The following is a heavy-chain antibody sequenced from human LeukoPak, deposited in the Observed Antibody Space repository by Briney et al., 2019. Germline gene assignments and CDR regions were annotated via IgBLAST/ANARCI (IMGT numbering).Heavy chain of an antibody. Sequence: PGGSLRLSCAASGFTFSSYAMSWVRQAPGKGLEWVSSISDSGGSTYYADSVKGRFTISRDNSKNTLYLQMSTLRAEDTAVYYCARARVGQQLVTSLTGYYGMDVWGQGTTVTVSS. CDR3: ARARVGQQLVTSLTGYYGMDV. CDR2: ISDSGGST. D-gene: IGHD6-13*01. CDR1: GFTFSSYA. J-gene: IGHJ6*02. V-gene: IGHV3-23*01.